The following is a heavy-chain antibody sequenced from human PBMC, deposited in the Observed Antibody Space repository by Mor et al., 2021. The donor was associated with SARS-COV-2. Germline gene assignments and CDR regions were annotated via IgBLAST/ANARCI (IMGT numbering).Heavy chain of an antibody. D-gene: IGHD2-15*01. CDR3: ARDVGGSAFDY. CDR2: VSNSGST. J-gene: IGHJ4*02. V-gene: IGHV4-59*01. Sequence: WVRQSPRKGLEWIGYVSNSGSTNFNPSLKSRVTISLDRSKNQLSLKLRSMTTADTAVYYCARDVGGSAFDYWGQ.